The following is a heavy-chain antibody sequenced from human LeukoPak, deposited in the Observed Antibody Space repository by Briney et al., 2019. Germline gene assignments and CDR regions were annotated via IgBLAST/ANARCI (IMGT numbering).Heavy chain of an antibody. J-gene: IGHJ3*02. CDR3: ARSIAARYDGPDI. CDR1: GYTFTNYD. Sequence: EASVKVSCKASGYTFTNYDINWVRQATGQGLEWMGWMNPHSGNAGYAQKFQGRVTFTRNTPINTAYMELSSLRSEDTAVYYCARSIAARYDGPDIWGQGTMVTVS. CDR2: MNPHSGNA. V-gene: IGHV1-8*03. D-gene: IGHD6-6*01.